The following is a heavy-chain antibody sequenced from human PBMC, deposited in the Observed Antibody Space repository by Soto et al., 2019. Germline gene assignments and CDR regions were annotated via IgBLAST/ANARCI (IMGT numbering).Heavy chain of an antibody. V-gene: IGHV4-34*01. J-gene: IGHJ4*02. CDR2: INHSGST. D-gene: IGHD3-10*01. Sequence: SETLSLTCAAYGGSFSGYYWSWIRQPPGKGLEWIGEINHSGSTNYNPSLKSRVTISVDTSKNQFSLKLSSVTAADTAVYYCARTRGGYYGSGSYYSIDYWGQGTLVTVSS. CDR1: GGSFSGYY. CDR3: ARTRGGYYGSGSYYSIDY.